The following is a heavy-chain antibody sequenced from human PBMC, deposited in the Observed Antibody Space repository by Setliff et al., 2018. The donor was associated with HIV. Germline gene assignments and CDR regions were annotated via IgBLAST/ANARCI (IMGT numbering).Heavy chain of an antibody. CDR1: GYIFLNYD. D-gene: IGHD1-1*01. CDR3: VRDRELRTTRSLDF. V-gene: IGHV1-18*04. Sequence: ASVKVSCKASGYIFLNYDITWVRQAPGQGLEWMGWISPDNGNTNYAQTIEGRVILTTDKSTNTVEMELRSLRSDDTAVYYCVRDRELRTTRSLDFWGQGTMVTVSS. J-gene: IGHJ3*01. CDR2: ISPDNGNT.